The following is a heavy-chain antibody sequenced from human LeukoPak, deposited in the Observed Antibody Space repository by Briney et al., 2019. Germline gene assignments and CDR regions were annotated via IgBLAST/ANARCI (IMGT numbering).Heavy chain of an antibody. CDR3: TTDVSSPPQGYYFDY. CDR2: IKSKTDGGTT. V-gene: IGHV3-15*01. J-gene: IGHJ4*02. D-gene: IGHD6-13*01. CDR1: GGSISTYY. Sequence: ETLSLTCTVSGGSISTYYWSWIRQSPGKGLEWVGRIKSKTDGGTTDYAAPVKGRFTISRDDSKNTLYLQMNSLKTEDTAVYYCTTDVSSPPQGYYFDYWGQGTLVTVSS.